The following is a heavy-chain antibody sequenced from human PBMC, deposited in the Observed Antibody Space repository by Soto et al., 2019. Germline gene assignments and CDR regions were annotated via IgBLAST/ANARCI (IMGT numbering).Heavy chain of an antibody. D-gene: IGHD2-2*01. CDR3: AKVGPYCSSTSCYPV. J-gene: IGHJ4*02. Sequence: PGGSLRLSCAASGFTFDDYAMHWVRQAPGKGLEWVSGISWNSGSIGYADSVKGRFTISRDNAKNSLYLQMNSLRAEDTALYYCAKVGPYCSSTSCYPVWGQGTLVTVSS. V-gene: IGHV3-9*01. CDR2: ISWNSGSI. CDR1: GFTFDDYA.